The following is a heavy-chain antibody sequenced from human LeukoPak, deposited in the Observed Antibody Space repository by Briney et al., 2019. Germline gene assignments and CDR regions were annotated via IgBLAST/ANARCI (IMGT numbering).Heavy chain of an antibody. J-gene: IGHJ4*02. Sequence: GSLRLACAASGFTFSSYAMSWVRQAPGKGLEWVSAISGSGGSTYYADSVKGRFTISRDNSKNTLYLQMNSLRAEDTAVYYCAKAQPIPYYDILTGLVSYYFDYWGQGTLVTVSS. CDR2: ISGSGGST. V-gene: IGHV3-23*01. D-gene: IGHD3-9*01. CDR3: AKAQPIPYYDILTGLVSYYFDY. CDR1: GFTFSSYA.